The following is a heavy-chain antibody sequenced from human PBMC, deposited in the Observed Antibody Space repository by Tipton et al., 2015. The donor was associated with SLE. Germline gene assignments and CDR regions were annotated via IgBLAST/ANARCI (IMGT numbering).Heavy chain of an antibody. D-gene: IGHD3-3*01. Sequence: GSLRLSCAASGFTFSDYDMGWFRQAPGKGLEWVSYISDGGDLKYYADSVKGRFTISRDDAMNSLVLQMSSLRVEDTAVYYCVREGGYWSWFDSWGQGTLVTVSS. V-gene: IGHV3-11*04. CDR1: GFTFSDYD. J-gene: IGHJ5*01. CDR3: VREGGYWSWFDS. CDR2: ISDGGDLK.